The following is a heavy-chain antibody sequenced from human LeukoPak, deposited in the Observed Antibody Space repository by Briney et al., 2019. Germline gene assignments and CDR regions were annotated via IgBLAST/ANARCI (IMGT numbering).Heavy chain of an antibody. CDR1: GYTFTGYY. Sequence: ASVKVSCKASGYTFTGYYMHWVRQAPGQGLEWMGWINPNSGGTNYAQKFQGRVTMTRDTSINTAYMDLSRLRSDDTAVYYCARGDYDILTGWPYWGQGTLVTVSS. CDR3: ARGDYDILTGWPY. J-gene: IGHJ4*02. D-gene: IGHD3-9*01. CDR2: INPNSGGT. V-gene: IGHV1-2*02.